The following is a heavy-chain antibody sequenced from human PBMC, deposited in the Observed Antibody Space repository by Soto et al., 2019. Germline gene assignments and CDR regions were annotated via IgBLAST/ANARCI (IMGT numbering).Heavy chain of an antibody. CDR1: GFTIDDYA. V-gene: IGHV3-43D*04. CDR2: ISWDGGST. Sequence: VGSLRLSCAASGFTIDDYAMHWVSQAPGKGLEWVSLISWDGGSTYYADSVKGRFTISRDNSKNSLYLQMNSLRAEDTALYYCARSTRIAVAGTLRYYYYGMDVWGQGTTVTVSS. CDR3: ARSTRIAVAGTLRYYYYGMDV. D-gene: IGHD6-19*01. J-gene: IGHJ6*02.